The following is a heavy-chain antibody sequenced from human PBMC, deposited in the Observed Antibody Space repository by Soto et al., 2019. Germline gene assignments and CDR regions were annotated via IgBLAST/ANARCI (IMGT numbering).Heavy chain of an antibody. V-gene: IGHV4-59*08. CDR3: ARRGKKSFYYYMDV. CDR2: VFSSGST. CDR1: GGSISSYY. J-gene: IGHJ6*03. Sequence: QVQLQESGPGLVKPSETLSLTCTVSGGSISSYYWTWVRQSPGKGLEWIGYVFSSGSTNYNPSLESRVTISLDTSKNRFSLKVISVTAADTAVYYCARRGKKSFYYYMDVWGKGTTVTVSS.